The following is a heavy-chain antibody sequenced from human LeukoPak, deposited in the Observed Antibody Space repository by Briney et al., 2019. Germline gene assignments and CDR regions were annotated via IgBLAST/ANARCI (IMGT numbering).Heavy chain of an antibody. CDR2: IYTSGST. J-gene: IGHJ5*02. Sequence: PSDTLSLTCTVSTVTLRTNYWSWTPQPAGKGLEWIGRIYTSGSTNYNPSLKSRVTMSVDTSRSQFSLNLSSVTAADTAVYYCAIDAATNYNSISVLSVLTNWLDPWGQGTLVTVSS. CDR3: AIDAATNYNSISVLSVLTNWLDP. CDR1: TVTLRTNY. V-gene: IGHV4-4*07. D-gene: IGHD3-22*01.